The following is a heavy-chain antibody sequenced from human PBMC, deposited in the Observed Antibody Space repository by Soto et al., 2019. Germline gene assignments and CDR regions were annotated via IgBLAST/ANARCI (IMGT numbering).Heavy chain of an antibody. D-gene: IGHD3-9*01. V-gene: IGHV4-34*01. J-gene: IGHJ2*01. CDR2: INHSGST. CDR3: ARSEQKRYFFFQAEDGIRDVRSVSAFLLNRSTDL. Sequence: GKGLEWIGEINHSGSTNYNPSLKSRVTISVDTSKNQFSLKLSSVTAADTAVYYCARSEQKRYFFFQAEDGIRDVRSVSAFLLNRSTDL.